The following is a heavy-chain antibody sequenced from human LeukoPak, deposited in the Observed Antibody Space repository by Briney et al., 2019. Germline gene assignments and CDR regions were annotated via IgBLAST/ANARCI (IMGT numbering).Heavy chain of an antibody. V-gene: IGHV3-23*01. J-gene: IGHJ4*02. CDR3: AKDDALPYYFDY. CDR2: ISGSGGST. Sequence: GGSLRLSCADSGFTFSSDAMSWVRHAPGEGLEWVSAISGSGGSTYYADSVKGRFTISRDNSKNTLYLQMNSLRAEDTAVYYCAKDDALPYYFDYWGQGTLVTVSS. CDR1: GFTFSSDA.